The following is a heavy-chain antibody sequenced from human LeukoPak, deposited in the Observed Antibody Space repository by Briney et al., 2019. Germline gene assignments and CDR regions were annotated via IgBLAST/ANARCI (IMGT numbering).Heavy chain of an antibody. V-gene: IGHV3-30-3*01. CDR2: ISYDGSNK. D-gene: IGHD5-12*01. CDR3: ARISGYYAFDI. Sequence: GGSLRLSCAASGFTFSSYAMHWVRQAPGKGLEWVAVISYDGSNKYYADSVKGRFTISRDNSKNTLYLQMNSLRAEDTAVYYCARISGYYAFDIWGQGTMVTVSS. CDR1: GFTFSSYA. J-gene: IGHJ3*02.